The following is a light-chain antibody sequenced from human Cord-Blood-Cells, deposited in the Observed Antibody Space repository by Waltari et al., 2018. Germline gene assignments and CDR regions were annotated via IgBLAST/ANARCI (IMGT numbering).Light chain of an antibody. CDR1: QSISSY. CDR2: AAS. J-gene: IGKJ1*01. V-gene: IGKV1-39*01. Sequence: DIQMTQSPSSLSASVGDRVTITCRASQSISSYLNWYQQKPGKAPKRLIYAASSLQSGVPSRFSGSGSGTDFTLTISSLQPEDFATYYCQQSYSTHTWTFGQGTKVEIK. CDR3: QQSYSTHTWT.